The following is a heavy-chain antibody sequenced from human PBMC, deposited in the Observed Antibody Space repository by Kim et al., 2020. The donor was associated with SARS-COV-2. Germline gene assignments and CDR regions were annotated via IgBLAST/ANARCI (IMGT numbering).Heavy chain of an antibody. CDR2: ISSSGSTI. CDR3: ARDLHPLYSSSWYTRISAEYFQH. D-gene: IGHD6-13*01. J-gene: IGHJ1*01. V-gene: IGHV3-48*03. Sequence: GGSLRLSCAASGFTFSSYEMNWVRQAPGKGLEWVSYISSSGSTIYYADSVKGRFTISRDNAKNSLYLQMNSLRAEDTVVYYCARDLHPLYSSSWYTRISAEYFQHWGQGTLVTVSS. CDR1: GFTFSSYE.